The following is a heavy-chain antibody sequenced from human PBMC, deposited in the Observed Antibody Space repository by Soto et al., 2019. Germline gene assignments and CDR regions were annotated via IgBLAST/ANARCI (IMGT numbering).Heavy chain of an antibody. J-gene: IGHJ5*01. Sequence: PGGSLRLSCAASGFTLSNYWISWVRQAPGKGLEWVANIKQDGSVKYYVDSVKGRFTISRDNAKSSLYLRMNSLRAEDTALYYCARDYYGSGSHDSWGQGTLVTVSS. CDR3: ARDYYGSGSHDS. V-gene: IGHV3-7*03. D-gene: IGHD3-10*01. CDR2: IKQDGSVK. CDR1: GFTLSNYW.